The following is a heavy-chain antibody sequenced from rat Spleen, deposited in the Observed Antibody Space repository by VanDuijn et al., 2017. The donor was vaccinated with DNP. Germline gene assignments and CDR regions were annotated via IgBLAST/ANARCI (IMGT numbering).Heavy chain of an antibody. D-gene: IGHD1-11*01. J-gene: IGHJ2*01. Sequence: QVQLKESGPGLVQPSQTLSLTCTVSGFSLTSYNVHWVRQPTGKGLEWMGIIWTGGNTEYNSTLKSRLSISRDTSKRQVFLKVNSLQTEDIATYYCARGNYGGYDYWGQGVMVTVSS. CDR3: ARGNYGGYDY. V-gene: IGHV2-30*01. CDR1: GFSLTSYN. CDR2: IWTGGNT.